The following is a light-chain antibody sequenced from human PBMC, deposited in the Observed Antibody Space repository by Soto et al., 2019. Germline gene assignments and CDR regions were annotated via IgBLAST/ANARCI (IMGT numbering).Light chain of an antibody. V-gene: IGKV1-8*01. CDR2: KAS. CDR3: QQYNSYPIT. J-gene: IGKJ5*01. CDR1: QGISSY. Sequence: AIRMTQSPSSFSASTGDGVTITCLASQGISSYLAWYQQKPGKAPKLLIYKASTLESGVPSRFSGSGFGTEFTLTISSLQPDDFATYYCQQYNSYPITFGQGTRLEIK.